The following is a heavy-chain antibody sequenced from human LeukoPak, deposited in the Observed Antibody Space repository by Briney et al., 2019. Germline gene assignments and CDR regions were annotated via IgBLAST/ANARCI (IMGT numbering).Heavy chain of an antibody. V-gene: IGHV4-34*01. CDR3: ARGGVGHSYVPKGYYYYYYMDV. CDR1: GGSFSGYY. J-gene: IGHJ6*03. Sequence: SETLSLTCAVSGGSFSGYYWSWIRQPPGKGLVWIGEINHSGSTNYNPSLKSRVTISVDTSKNQFSLKLSSVTAADTAVYYCARGGVGHSYVPKGYYYYYYMDVWGKGTTVTVSS. CDR2: INHSGST. D-gene: IGHD5-18*01.